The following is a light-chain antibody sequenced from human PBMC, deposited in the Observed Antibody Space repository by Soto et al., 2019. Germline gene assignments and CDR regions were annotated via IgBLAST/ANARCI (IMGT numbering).Light chain of an antibody. Sequence: DIQMTQSPSSLSASVGDRVTITCRASQSISSYLNWYQQKPGKAPSLLIYAASSLQSGVPSRFSGSGSGTDFTLTISSLQPEDFAAYYCQERYRSLTFGGGTKVGIK. J-gene: IGKJ4*01. V-gene: IGKV1-39*01. CDR2: AAS. CDR3: QERYRSLT. CDR1: QSISSY.